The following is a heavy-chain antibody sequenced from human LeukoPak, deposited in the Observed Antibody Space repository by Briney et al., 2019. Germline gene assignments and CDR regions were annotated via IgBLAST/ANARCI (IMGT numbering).Heavy chain of an antibody. D-gene: IGHD4-23*01. CDR3: ARDPLFGGNPFDY. Sequence: ASVKVSCKASGYTFTGYYMHWVRQAPGQGLELMGWINPNSGGTNYAQKFQGRVTMTRDTSISTAYMELSRLRSDDTAVYYCARDPLFGGNPFDYWGQGTLVTVSS. CDR1: GYTFTGYY. V-gene: IGHV1-2*02. CDR2: INPNSGGT. J-gene: IGHJ4*02.